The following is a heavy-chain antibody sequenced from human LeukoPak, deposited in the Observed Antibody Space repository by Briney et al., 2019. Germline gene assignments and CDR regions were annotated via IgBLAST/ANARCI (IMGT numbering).Heavy chain of an antibody. J-gene: IGHJ4*02. V-gene: IGHV1-18*01. Sequence: ASVEVSCKASGYTFTSYGISWVRQAPGQGLEWMGWISAYNGNTNYAQKLQGRVTMTTDTSTGTAYMELRSLRSDDTAVYYCARDRFAYYDSSGQVDYWGQGTLVTVSS. CDR2: ISAYNGNT. CDR3: ARDRFAYYDSSGQVDY. D-gene: IGHD3-22*01. CDR1: GYTFTSYG.